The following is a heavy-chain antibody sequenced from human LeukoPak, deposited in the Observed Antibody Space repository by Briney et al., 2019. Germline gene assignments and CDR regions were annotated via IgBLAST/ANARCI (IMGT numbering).Heavy chain of an antibody. J-gene: IGHJ4*02. D-gene: IGHD1-26*01. V-gene: IGHV1-8*01. CDR3: ARSSVGARRRIDY. CDR1: GYTFTSYD. Sequence: GASVKVSCKASGYTFTSYDINWVRQATGQGLEWMGWMNPNSGNTGYAQKFQGRVTMTRSTSINTAYMELNSLTSEDTAVYYCARSSVGARRRIDYLGQGSLVTVSS. CDR2: MNPNSGNT.